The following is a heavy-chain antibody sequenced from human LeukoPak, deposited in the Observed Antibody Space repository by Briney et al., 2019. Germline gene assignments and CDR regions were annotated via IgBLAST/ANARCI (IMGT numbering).Heavy chain of an antibody. CDR2: ISGSGVST. J-gene: IGHJ6*02. Sequence: GGSLRLSCAASGFTFSSYVMSWVRQAPGKGLEWVSAISGSGVSTYCADSVKGRFTISRDNSKNTLYLQMNSLRAEDTAVYYCAKESGSYPYYYYGMDVWGQGTTVTVSS. D-gene: IGHD1-26*01. CDR3: AKESGSYPYYYYGMDV. V-gene: IGHV3-23*01. CDR1: GFTFSSYV.